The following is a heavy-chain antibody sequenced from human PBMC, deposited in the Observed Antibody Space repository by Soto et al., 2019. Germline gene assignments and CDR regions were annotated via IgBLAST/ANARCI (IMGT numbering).Heavy chain of an antibody. CDR1: GRSFSSYY. V-gene: IGHV4-34*01. Sequence: QVHLQQWGAGLLKPSETLSLTCAVHGRSFSSYYWSWIRQPTGKGLELIGEINHSGSTNYNPSLKSRVTISVDTPRNRFSLKLSSVTAADTAVYYCAGPIDYGDYSSFDYWGQGIVVTVSS. D-gene: IGHD4-17*01. CDR2: INHSGST. CDR3: AGPIDYGDYSSFDY. J-gene: IGHJ4*02.